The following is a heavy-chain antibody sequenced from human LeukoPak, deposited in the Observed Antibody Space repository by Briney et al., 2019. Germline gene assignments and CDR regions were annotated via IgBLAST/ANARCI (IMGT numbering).Heavy chain of an antibody. CDR1: GFTVSTNY. CDR2: IYAGGTT. CDR3: ARDSSVWYDH. V-gene: IGHV3-53*01. D-gene: IGHD6-19*01. J-gene: IGHJ5*02. Sequence: GGALRLSCAASGFTVSTNYMSWVRQAPGRGLEWVSVIYAGGTTYYADSVRGRFTISRDNSKNTLYLQMNSLRDEDTAVYYCARDSSVWYDHWGQGTLVTVPS.